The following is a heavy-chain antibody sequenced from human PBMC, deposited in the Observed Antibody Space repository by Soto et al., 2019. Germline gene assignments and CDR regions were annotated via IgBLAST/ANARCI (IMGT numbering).Heavy chain of an antibody. D-gene: IGHD2-2*01. V-gene: IGHV3-30-3*01. J-gene: IGHJ4*02. CDR2: ISYDGSNK. Sequence: QVQLVESGGGVVQAGRSLRLSCAASGFTLSRNAMHWVRQAPGKGLEWVAVISYDGSNKYYADSVKGRFTISRDNSKNTLYLQMNSLRAEYTAVYYCARFCISTSCYASFDYWGQGTLVTVSS. CDR3: ARFCISTSCYASFDY. CDR1: GFTLSRNA.